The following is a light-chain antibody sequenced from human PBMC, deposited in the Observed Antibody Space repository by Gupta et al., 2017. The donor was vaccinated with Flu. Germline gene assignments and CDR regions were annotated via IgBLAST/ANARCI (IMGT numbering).Light chain of an antibody. V-gene: IGLV2-14*01. CDR3: SSYTASVTLV. CDR1: SRDIGRFKY. Sequence: SITISCTGTSRDIGRFKYVSWDQQHPGKAPKLLISEVSYRPSGVSWRFSGSKSGNTASLTISGLQQEDEAEYYCSSYTASVTLVFGGGTKLTVL. J-gene: IGLJ3*02. CDR2: EVS.